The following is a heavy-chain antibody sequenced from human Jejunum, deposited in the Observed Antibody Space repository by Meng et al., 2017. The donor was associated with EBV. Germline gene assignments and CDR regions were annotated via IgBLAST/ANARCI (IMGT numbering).Heavy chain of an antibody. V-gene: IGHV3-66*04. CDR2: ISTGGSI. CDR3: ARHRDVDHHLHY. Sequence: VQFVESGGGLIPPGGSLGLSCAASGFHVSSDYMSWVRQAPGKGLEWVSVISTGGSIFYADSVKGRFTISRDNSKNTLYLQMNSLGAEDTAVYYCARHRDVDHHLHYWGQGSLVTVSS. CDR1: GFHVSSDY. D-gene: IGHD3-10*01. J-gene: IGHJ4*02.